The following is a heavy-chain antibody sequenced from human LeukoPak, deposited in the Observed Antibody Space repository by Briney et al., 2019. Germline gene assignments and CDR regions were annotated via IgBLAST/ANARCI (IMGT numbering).Heavy chain of an antibody. D-gene: IGHD5-24*01. CDR1: GFTFSSYA. CDR2: ISYDGSNK. J-gene: IGHJ4*02. CDR3: ARAPVKRWLQSTYFDY. Sequence: GGSLRLSCAASGFTFSSYAMHWVRQAPGKGLEWVAVISYDGSNKYYADSVKGRFTISRDNSKNTLYLQMNSLRAEDTAVYYCARAPVKRWLQSTYFDYWGQGTLVTVSS. V-gene: IGHV3-30*04.